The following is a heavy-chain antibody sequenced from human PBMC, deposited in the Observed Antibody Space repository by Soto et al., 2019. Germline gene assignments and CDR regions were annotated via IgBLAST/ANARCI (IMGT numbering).Heavy chain of an antibody. D-gene: IGHD3-22*01. CDR2: ISSSSSTI. V-gene: IGHV3-48*01. CDR3: ARDWYYYDSSGLGY. Sequence: GGSLRLSCAASGFTFSSYSMNWVRQAPGKGLEWVSYISSSSSTIYYADSVKGRFTISRDNAKNSLYLQMNSLRAEDTAVYYCARDWYYYDSSGLGYWGQGTLVTVSS. J-gene: IGHJ4*02. CDR1: GFTFSSYS.